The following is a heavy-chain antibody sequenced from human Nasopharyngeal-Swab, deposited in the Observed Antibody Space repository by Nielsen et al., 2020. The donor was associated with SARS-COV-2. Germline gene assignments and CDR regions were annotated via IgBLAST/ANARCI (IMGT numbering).Heavy chain of an antibody. CDR3: AKDTETGEGIYLWEGGMDV. V-gene: IGHV3-9*01. CDR2: ISWNSGNK. CDR1: GFSFDDYA. D-gene: IGHD5-18*01. Sequence: SLKISCAASGFSFDDYAMHWVRQPPGKGLEWVSRISWNSGNKHYADSVKGRFTNSRDNAKNSLYLQMNSLRTEDTALYYCAKDTETGEGIYLWEGGMDVWGQGTTVTVSS. J-gene: IGHJ6*02.